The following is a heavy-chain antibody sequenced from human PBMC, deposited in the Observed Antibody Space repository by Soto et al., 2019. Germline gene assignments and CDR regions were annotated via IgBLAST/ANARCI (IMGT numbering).Heavy chain of an antibody. Sequence: PAETLSLTCAVHGGSFSGYYWNWVRKPPGKGLEWIGGIDHSGDTNYNPTPKSRVTISVDTSKNQSSLRLSSVTAADTAIYYCATRITVFGLLIPPFDPWGQGTQVTVSS. CDR2: IDHSGDT. D-gene: IGHD3-3*01. J-gene: IGHJ5*02. CDR1: GGSFSGYY. V-gene: IGHV4-34*01. CDR3: ATRITVFGLLIPPFDP.